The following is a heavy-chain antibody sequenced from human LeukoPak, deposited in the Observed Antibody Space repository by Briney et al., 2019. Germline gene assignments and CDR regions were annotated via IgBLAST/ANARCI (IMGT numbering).Heavy chain of an antibody. Sequence: SETLSLTCAVSGGSISSLNLWSRLRQPPGKGLEWIGYIYYSGSTYYNPSLKSRVTISVDTSKNQFSLKLSSVTAADTAVYYCARESSAGNDAFDIWGQGTMVTVSS. D-gene: IGHD4-23*01. CDR1: GGSISSLNL. J-gene: IGHJ3*02. CDR2: IYYSGST. CDR3: ARESSAGNDAFDI. V-gene: IGHV4-30-4*01.